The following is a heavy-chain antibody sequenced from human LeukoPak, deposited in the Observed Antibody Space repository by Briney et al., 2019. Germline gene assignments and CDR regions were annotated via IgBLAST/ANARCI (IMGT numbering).Heavy chain of an antibody. Sequence: PGGSLRLSCTASGFTVSNNYMNWVRQAPGKGLEWVALIYSGGTTNYADSVKGRFTISRDNSKNTLYLQVTNVRAEDTAVYYCARDPPGIAASVSGGWGQGTLVTVSS. V-gene: IGHV3-53*01. D-gene: IGHD6-13*01. J-gene: IGHJ4*02. CDR2: IYSGGTT. CDR3: ARDPPGIAASVSGG. CDR1: GFTVSNNY.